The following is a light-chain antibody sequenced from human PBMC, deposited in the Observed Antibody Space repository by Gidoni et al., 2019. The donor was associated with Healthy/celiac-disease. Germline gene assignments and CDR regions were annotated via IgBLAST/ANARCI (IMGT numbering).Light chain of an antibody. CDR3: QQYNSYSYT. V-gene: IGKV1-5*01. CDR2: DAS. Sequence: DIQITQSPSTLSASVGDRVTITCRSSQSISSWLAWYQQKPGKAPKLLIYDASSLESGVPSRFSGSGSGTEFTLTISSLQPDDFATYYGQQYNSYSYTFXXXTKLEIK. CDR1: QSISSW. J-gene: IGKJ2*01.